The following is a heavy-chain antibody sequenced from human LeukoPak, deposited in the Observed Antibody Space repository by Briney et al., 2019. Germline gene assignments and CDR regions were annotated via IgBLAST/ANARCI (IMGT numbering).Heavy chain of an antibody. CDR3: ARDPYCSSTSCYSYYYYGMDV. J-gene: IGHJ6*02. CDR2: ISSSSSYI. CDR1: GFTFSSYS. Sequence: GGSLRLSCAASGFTFSSYSMNWVRQAPGKGLEWVSSISSSSSYIYYADSVKGRFTISRDNAKNSLYLQMNSLRAEDTAVYYCARDPYCSSTSCYSYYYYGMDVWGQGATVSVSS. D-gene: IGHD2-2*02. V-gene: IGHV3-21*01.